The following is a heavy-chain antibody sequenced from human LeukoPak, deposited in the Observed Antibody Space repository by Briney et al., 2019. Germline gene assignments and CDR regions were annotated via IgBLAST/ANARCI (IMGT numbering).Heavy chain of an antibody. D-gene: IGHD1-7*01. J-gene: IGHJ5*02. Sequence: SQTLSLTCTVSGGSISSGGYYWSWIRQHPGKGLERIGYIYYSGSTYYNPSLKSRVTISVDTSKNQFSLKLSSVTAADTAVYYCARYITGTTTSLRGFDPWGQGTLVTVSS. V-gene: IGHV4-31*03. CDR3: ARYITGTTTSLRGFDP. CDR1: GGSISSGGYY. CDR2: IYYSGST.